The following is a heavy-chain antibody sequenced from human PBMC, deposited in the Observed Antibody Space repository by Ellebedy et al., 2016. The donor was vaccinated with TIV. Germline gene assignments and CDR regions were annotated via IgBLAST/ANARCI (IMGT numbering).Heavy chain of an antibody. V-gene: IGHV1-69*13. CDR1: GGTFCSYT. D-gene: IGHD4-23*01. CDR3: ATRWGVRTGGPSTFDI. J-gene: IGHJ3*02. Sequence: SVKVSCXASGGTFCSYTIAWVRQAPGQGLEWMGGIIPIFRTANYAQKFQGRVTITADESTSTSYMELNSLRSEDTTLYYCATRWGVRTGGPSTFDIWGQGTMVTVSS. CDR2: IIPIFRTA.